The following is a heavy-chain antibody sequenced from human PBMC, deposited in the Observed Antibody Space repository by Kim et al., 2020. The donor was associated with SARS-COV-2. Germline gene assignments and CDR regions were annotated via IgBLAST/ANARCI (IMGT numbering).Heavy chain of an antibody. Sequence: SETLSLTCTVSGGSISSSSYYWGWIRQPPGKGLEWIGSIYYSGSTYYNPSLKSRVTISVDTSKNQFSLKLSSVTAADTAVYYCARGLAGITMIVGVEYFQHWGQGTLVTVSS. J-gene: IGHJ1*01. CDR2: IYYSGST. CDR3: ARGLAGITMIVGVEYFQH. CDR1: GGSISSSSYY. V-gene: IGHV4-39*01. D-gene: IGHD3-22*01.